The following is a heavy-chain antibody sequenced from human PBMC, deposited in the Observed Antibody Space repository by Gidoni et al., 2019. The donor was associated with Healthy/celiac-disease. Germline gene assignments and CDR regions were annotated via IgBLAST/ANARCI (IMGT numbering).Heavy chain of an antibody. CDR1: GYTFTSYD. D-gene: IGHD1-1*01. CDR2: MNPNSGNT. Sequence: QVQLVQSGAEVKKPGASVKVSCKASGYTFTSYDINWVRQATGQGLEWMGWMNPNSGNTGYAQKFQGRVTMTRNTSISTAYMELSSLRSEDTAVYYCARSLDPRAPAVYYGMDVWGQGTTVTVSS. V-gene: IGHV1-8*01. J-gene: IGHJ6*02. CDR3: ARSLDPRAPAVYYGMDV.